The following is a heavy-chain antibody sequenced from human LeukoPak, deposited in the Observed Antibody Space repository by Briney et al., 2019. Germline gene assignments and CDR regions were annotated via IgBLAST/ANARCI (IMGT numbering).Heavy chain of an antibody. V-gene: IGHV3-7*01. CDR3: AGCAGNSCYFDY. Sequence: GGSLRLSCAASGFTFSNYWMTWVRQAPGKGLEWVANIKQDGSAKNYVDSVKGRFTISRDNAKNSLYLQLNSLRAEDTAVYYCAGCAGNSCYFDYWGQGTLVIVSS. D-gene: IGHD1-1*01. CDR2: IKQDGSAK. CDR1: GFTFSNYW. J-gene: IGHJ4*02.